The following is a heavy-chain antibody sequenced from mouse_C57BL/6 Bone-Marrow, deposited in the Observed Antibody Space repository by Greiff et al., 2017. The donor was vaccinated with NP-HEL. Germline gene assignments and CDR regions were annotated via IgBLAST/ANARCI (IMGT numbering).Heavy chain of an antibody. CDR3: ARGESWGAFFDY. CDR1: GYTFSTSW. Sequence: QVQLQQSGPELVKPGASVKISCKASGYTFSTSWMNWMKQRPGKGLEWIGRIYPGDGDTHYSGNFEDKASLTADKSSNSAYMQLSSLTSEDSAVYFGARGESWGAFFDYWGQGTTLTVSA. V-gene: IGHV1-82*01. D-gene: IGHD6-1*01. J-gene: IGHJ2*01. CDR2: IYPGDGDT.